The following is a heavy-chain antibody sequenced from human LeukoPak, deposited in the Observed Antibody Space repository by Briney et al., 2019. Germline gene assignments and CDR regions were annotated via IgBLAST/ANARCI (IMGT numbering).Heavy chain of an antibody. CDR3: ARETSQKGAHYMDV. CDR2: IYHSGST. CDR1: GGSISSSTYY. Sequence: PSETLSLTCTVSGGSISSSTYYWGWIRQPPGKGLEWIGEIYHSGSTNYNPSLKSRVTISVDTSKNQFSLKLSSVTAADTAVYYCARETSQKGAHYMDVWGKGTTVTISS. J-gene: IGHJ6*03. V-gene: IGHV4-39*07. D-gene: IGHD3-16*01.